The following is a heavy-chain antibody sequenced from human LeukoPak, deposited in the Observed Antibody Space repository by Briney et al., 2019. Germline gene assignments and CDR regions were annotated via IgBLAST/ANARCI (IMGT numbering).Heavy chain of an antibody. V-gene: IGHV3-7*01. CDR1: GFTFSSYW. Sequence: GGSLRLSCAASGFTFSSYWMNWVRQAPGKGLEWVASIDGDGDKTYYVGSVRGRFTISRDNAKNSLYLQLNSLRAEDTALYYCARHYAPGMTDYWGQGALVTVTS. J-gene: IGHJ4*02. CDR2: IDGDGDKT. CDR3: ARHYAPGMTDY. D-gene: IGHD1-1*01.